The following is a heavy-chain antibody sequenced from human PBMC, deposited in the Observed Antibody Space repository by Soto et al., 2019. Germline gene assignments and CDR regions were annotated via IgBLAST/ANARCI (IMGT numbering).Heavy chain of an antibody. J-gene: IGHJ4*02. CDR2: IRSKANSYAT. V-gene: IGHV3-73*01. CDR1: GFTFSGSA. CDR3: TRQGGALDY. D-gene: IGHD3-16*01. Sequence: GGSLRLSCAASGFTFSGSAMHWVRQASGKGLEWVGRIRSKANSYATAYAASVKGRFTISRDDSENTAYLQMNSLKTEDTAVYYCTRQGGALDYWGQGTLVTVSS.